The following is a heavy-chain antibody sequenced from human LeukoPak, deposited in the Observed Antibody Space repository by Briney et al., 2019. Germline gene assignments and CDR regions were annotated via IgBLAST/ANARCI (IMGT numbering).Heavy chain of an antibody. V-gene: IGHV3-74*01. CDR3: AKDTVVYSYGYHYFDY. CDR1: GFTFSNYW. J-gene: IGHJ4*02. D-gene: IGHD5-18*01. Sequence: GGSLRLSCAASGFTFSNYWMHWVRQAPGKGLVWVSRINSDGINTSYADSVKGRFTISRDNAKNTLNLQMNSLRAEDTAVYYCAKDTVVYSYGYHYFDYWGQGTLVTVSS. CDR2: INSDGINT.